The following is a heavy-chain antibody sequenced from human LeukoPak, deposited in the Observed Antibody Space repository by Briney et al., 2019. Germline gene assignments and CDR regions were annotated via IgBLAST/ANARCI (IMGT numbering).Heavy chain of an antibody. Sequence: PGGSLRLSCAASGFTLNTYSMNWVRQAPGKGLEWVSSISSTGSDMYYVDSVKGRFTISRDNSKNTLYLQMNSLRAEDTAVYYCAKDQWLVDLDYFDYWGQGTLVTVSS. CDR1: GFTLNTYS. V-gene: IGHV3-21*04. D-gene: IGHD6-19*01. CDR3: AKDQWLVDLDYFDY. J-gene: IGHJ4*02. CDR2: ISSTGSDM.